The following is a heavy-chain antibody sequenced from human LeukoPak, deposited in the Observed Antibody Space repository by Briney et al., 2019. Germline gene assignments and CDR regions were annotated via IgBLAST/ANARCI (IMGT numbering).Heavy chain of an antibody. Sequence: PGGSLRLSCAASGFTFSSYGMHWVRQAPGKGLEWVGIINPSGGSTSYAQKFQGRVTMTRDMSTSTVYMELSSLRSEDTAVYYCARDDAFDIWGQGTMVTVSS. J-gene: IGHJ3*02. CDR3: ARDDAFDI. CDR1: GFTFSSYG. CDR2: INPSGGST. V-gene: IGHV1-46*01.